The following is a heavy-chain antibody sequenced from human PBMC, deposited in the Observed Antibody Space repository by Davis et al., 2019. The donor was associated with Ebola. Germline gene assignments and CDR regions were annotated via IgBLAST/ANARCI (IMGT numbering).Heavy chain of an antibody. J-gene: IGHJ4*02. Sequence: PGGSLRLSCAASGFTFSSYAMHWVRQAPGKGLEWVALISFDVNNKYHADSVKGRFTISRDNSNNTLYLQMSSLRPEDTAIYYCARGSRYQLLMPFDYWGQGTLVTVSS. D-gene: IGHD2-2*01. V-gene: IGHV3-30-3*01. CDR1: GFTFSSYA. CDR2: ISFDVNNK. CDR3: ARGSRYQLLMPFDY.